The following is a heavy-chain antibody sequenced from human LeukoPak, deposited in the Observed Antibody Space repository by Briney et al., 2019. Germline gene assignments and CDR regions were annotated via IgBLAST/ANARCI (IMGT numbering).Heavy chain of an antibody. J-gene: IGHJ4*02. CDR1: GFTFSSYA. CDR2: IWYDGSNK. V-gene: IGHV3-33*08. Sequence: GGSLRLSCAASGFTFSSYAMSWVRQAPGKGLEWVAVIWYDGSNKYYADSVKGRFTISRDNSKNTLYLQMNSLRAEDTAVYYCASTAMADWGQGTLVTVSS. CDR3: ASTAMAD. D-gene: IGHD5-18*01.